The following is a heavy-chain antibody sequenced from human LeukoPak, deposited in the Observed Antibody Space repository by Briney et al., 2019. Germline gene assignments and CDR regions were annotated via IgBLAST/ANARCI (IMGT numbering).Heavy chain of an antibody. J-gene: IGHJ4*02. D-gene: IGHD2-2*02. CDR3: ARAFKPSYCSSTSCYKGAGY. Sequence: ASVKVSCKASGYTFTSYYMHLVRQPPAQGLEWMGIINTSGCITSYAQKFQGRVTMTRDMSTSTVYMELSSLRSEDTAVYYCARAFKPSYCSSTSCYKGAGYWGQGTMASDSS. CDR2: INTSGCIT. CDR1: GYTFTSYY. V-gene: IGHV1-46*01.